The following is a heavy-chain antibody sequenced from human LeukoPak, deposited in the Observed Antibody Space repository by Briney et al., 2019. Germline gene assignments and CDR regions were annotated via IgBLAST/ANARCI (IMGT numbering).Heavy chain of an antibody. CDR3: AIQDIVVVVAANAFDI. D-gene: IGHD2-15*01. J-gene: IGHJ3*02. CDR1: GYTFTSYA. CDR2: INTNTGNP. V-gene: IGHV7-4-1*02. Sequence: ASVEVSCKASGYTFTSYAMNWVRQAPGQGLEWMGWINTNTGNPTYAQGFTGRFVFSLDTSVSTAYLQISSLKAEDTAVYYCAIQDIVVVVAANAFDIWGQGTMVTVSS.